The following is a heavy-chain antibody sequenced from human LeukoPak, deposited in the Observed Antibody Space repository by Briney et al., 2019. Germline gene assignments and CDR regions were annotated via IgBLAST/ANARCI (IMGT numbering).Heavy chain of an antibody. D-gene: IGHD5-24*01. CDR1: GYTFTGYY. CDR2: INPNSGGT. CDR3: ARVRARDGYNDPPFDY. Sequence: GASVKVSCKASGYTFTGYYMHWVRQAPGQGLEWMGWINPNSGGTNYAQKFQGRVTMTRDTSISTAYMELSRLRSNDTAVYYCARVRARDGYNDPPFDYWGQGTLVTVSS. J-gene: IGHJ4*02. V-gene: IGHV1-2*02.